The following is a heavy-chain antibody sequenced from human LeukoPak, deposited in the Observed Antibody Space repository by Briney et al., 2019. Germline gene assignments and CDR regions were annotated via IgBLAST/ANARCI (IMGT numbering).Heavy chain of an antibody. D-gene: IGHD6-13*01. V-gene: IGHV3-23*01. CDR1: GDSITSYY. Sequence: ETLSLTCTVSGDSITSYYWSWVRQAPGKGLEWVSAISGSGGSTYYADSVKGRFTISRDNSKNTLYLQMNSLRAEDTAVYYCAKDGKYSSSWSHFDYWGQGTLVTVSS. CDR2: ISGSGGST. CDR3: AKDGKYSSSWSHFDY. J-gene: IGHJ4*02.